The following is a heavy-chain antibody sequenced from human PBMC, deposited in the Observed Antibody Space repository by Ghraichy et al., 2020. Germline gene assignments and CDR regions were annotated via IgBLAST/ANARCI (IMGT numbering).Heavy chain of an antibody. V-gene: IGHV3-15*01. CDR1: GFTFSNAW. CDR2: IKSKTDGGTT. J-gene: IGHJ6*02. CDR3: TTRRDCSSTSCYVYYYDGMDV. D-gene: IGHD2-2*01. Sequence: GGSRRLSCAASGFTFSNAWMSWVRQAPGKGLEWVGRIKSKTDGGTTDYAAPVKGRFTISRDDSKNTLYLQINSLKTEDTAVYYCTTRRDCSSTSCYVYYYDGMDVWGQGTTVTVSS.